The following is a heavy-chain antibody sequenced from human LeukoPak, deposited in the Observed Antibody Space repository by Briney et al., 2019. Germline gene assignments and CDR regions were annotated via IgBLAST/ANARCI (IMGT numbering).Heavy chain of an antibody. V-gene: IGHV1-18*01. CDR3: ARETKDGVFFDY. CDR1: GYIFTKYD. J-gene: IGHJ4*02. D-gene: IGHD6-13*01. Sequence: GASVKVSCKTSGYIFTKYDISWVRQAPGQGPEWMGWITPYNGNAQSAPKFEGRVTMTTDTSASTAYLELRGLKSDGTAVYYCARETKDGVFFDYWGQGTLVIVSS. CDR2: ITPYNGNA.